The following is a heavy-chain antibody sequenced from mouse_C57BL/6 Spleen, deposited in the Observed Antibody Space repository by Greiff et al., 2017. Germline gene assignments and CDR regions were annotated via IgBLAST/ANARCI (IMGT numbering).Heavy chain of an antibody. Sequence: VQLQQPGAELVKPGASVKLSCKASGYTFTSYWMHWVKQRPGQGLEWIGMIHPNSGSTNSNEKFKSKATLTVDKPSSTAYMQLSSLTSEDSAVYYCAPTAQATFDYWGQGTTLTVSS. CDR2: IHPNSGST. V-gene: IGHV1-64*01. D-gene: IGHD3-2*02. J-gene: IGHJ2*01. CDR1: GYTFTSYW. CDR3: APTAQATFDY.